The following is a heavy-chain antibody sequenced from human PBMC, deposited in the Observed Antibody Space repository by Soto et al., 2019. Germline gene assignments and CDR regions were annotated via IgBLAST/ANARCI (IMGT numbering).Heavy chain of an antibody. CDR3: ASAYDYSNYGYGMDV. V-gene: IGHV3-48*03. CDR2: ISSSGSTI. D-gene: IGHD4-4*01. J-gene: IGHJ6*02. Sequence: GGSLRLSCAASGFTFSSYEMNWVRQAPGKGLEWVPYISSSGSTIYYADSVKGRFTISRDNAKNSLYLQMNSLRAEDTAVYYCASAYDYSNYGYGMDVWGQGTTVTVSS. CDR1: GFTFSSYE.